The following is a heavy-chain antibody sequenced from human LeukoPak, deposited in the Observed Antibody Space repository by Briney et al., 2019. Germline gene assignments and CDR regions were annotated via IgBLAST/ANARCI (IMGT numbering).Heavy chain of an antibody. Sequence: ASVKVSCKAPGGTFSSYTISWVRQAPGQGLEWMGRIIPILGIANYAQKFQGRVTITADKSTSTAYMELSSLRSEDTAVYYCARLESQGYGPSWGQGTLVTVSS. V-gene: IGHV1-69*02. CDR3: ARLESQGYGPS. CDR2: IIPILGIA. J-gene: IGHJ4*02. D-gene: IGHD5-18*01. CDR1: GGTFSSYT.